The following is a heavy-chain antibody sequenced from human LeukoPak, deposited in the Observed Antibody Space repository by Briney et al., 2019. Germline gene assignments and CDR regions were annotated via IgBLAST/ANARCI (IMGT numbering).Heavy chain of an antibody. V-gene: IGHV4-4*07. D-gene: IGHD2/OR15-2a*01. CDR3: ARDTLSWFDP. CDR2: IYTSGST. CDR1: GGSISSYY. Sequence: SETLSLTCTASGGSISSYYWSWIRQPAGKGLEWIGRIYTSGSTNYNPSLKSRLTMSADTSKNQFSLKLSSVTAADTAVYYCARDTLSWFDPWGQGTLVTVSS. J-gene: IGHJ5*02.